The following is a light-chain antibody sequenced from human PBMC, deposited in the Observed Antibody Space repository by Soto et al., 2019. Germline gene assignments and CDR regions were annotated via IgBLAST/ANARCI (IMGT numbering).Light chain of an antibody. CDR1: QDVGSL. J-gene: IGKJ5*01. CDR2: DAS. V-gene: IGKV3-11*01. CDR3: HQRRSWPIT. Sequence: EVVLTQSPATLSLSAGERASLSCRASQDVGSLIAWYQQKPGQPPRLLIYDASNRATAIPARFSGSGSGTDFVLTISSLEPEDFAVYYCHQRRSWPITFGQGKRLEIK.